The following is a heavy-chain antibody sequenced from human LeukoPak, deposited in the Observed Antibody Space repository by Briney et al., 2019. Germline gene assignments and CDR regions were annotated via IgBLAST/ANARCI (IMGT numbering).Heavy chain of an antibody. V-gene: IGHV3-23*01. D-gene: IGHD2-15*01. CDR3: AKGSGGSCYSGIDY. Sequence: GGSLRLSCPTSGFTFSGYAMNWVRQAPGKGLEWVSGSSGSGYTYYPDSGKVRFSIYKYNTKKTLYLQMDSLRAEDTSVYYYAKGSGGSCYSGIDYWGQGTLVTVSS. CDR2: SSGSGYT. CDR1: GFTFSGYA. J-gene: IGHJ4*02.